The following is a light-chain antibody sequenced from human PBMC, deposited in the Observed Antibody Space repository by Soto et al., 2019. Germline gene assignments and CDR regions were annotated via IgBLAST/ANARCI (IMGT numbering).Light chain of an antibody. V-gene: IGKV1-39*01. Sequence: DIQMTQSPSPLSASVGDTVTITCRASQSISRYLNWYQQKPGKAPNLLIYGATSLQSGVPSRFSGSGSATDFTLTISSLQPEDFATYFCQQSYNFLFTFGPGTKVDI. J-gene: IGKJ3*01. CDR2: GAT. CDR3: QQSYNFLFT. CDR1: QSISRY.